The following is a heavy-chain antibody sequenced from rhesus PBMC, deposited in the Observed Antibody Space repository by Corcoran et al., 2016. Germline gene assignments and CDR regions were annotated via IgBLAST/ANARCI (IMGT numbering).Heavy chain of an antibody. Sequence: EVQLVQSGAEVKKPGASVQISCKAHGYTFNDTYLHRVRPAPGKGLEWMGRVDPEDGEADYAQKFQDRVTITADMSTDTAYMELSSLRSEDTAVYYCARGQRVFDYWGQGVLVTVSS. CDR1: GYTFNDTY. J-gene: IGHJ4*01. CDR3: ARGQRVFDY. D-gene: IGHD5-24*01. V-gene: IGHV1-111*02. CDR2: VDPEDGEA.